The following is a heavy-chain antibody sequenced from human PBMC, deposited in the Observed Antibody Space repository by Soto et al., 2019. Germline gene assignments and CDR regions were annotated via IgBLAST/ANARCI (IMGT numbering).Heavy chain of an antibody. CDR1: GFTFSDHH. CDR2: TRNKANSYTT. CDR3: ARAGSSGWYYFDY. Sequence: PGGSLRLSCAASGFTFSDHHMDWVRQAPGRGLEWVGRTRNKANSYTTEYAASVKDRFTISRDDSKNSLYLQMNSLKTEDTAVYYCARAGSSGWYYFDYWGQGTLVTVSS. D-gene: IGHD6-19*01. J-gene: IGHJ4*02. V-gene: IGHV3-72*01.